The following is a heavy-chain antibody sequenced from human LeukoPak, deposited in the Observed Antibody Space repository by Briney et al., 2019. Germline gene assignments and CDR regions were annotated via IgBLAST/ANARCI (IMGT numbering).Heavy chain of an antibody. V-gene: IGHV4-30-4*01. CDR2: IYYSGST. D-gene: IGHD6-13*01. Sequence: SSRTLSLTCTVSGGSISSGDYYWSWIRQPPGKGLEWIGYIYYSGSTYYNPSLKSRVTISVDTSKNQFSLKLSSVTAADTAVYYCARGYSSSWYAIDYWGQGTLVTVSS. CDR1: GGSISSGDYY. J-gene: IGHJ4*02. CDR3: ARGYSSSWYAIDY.